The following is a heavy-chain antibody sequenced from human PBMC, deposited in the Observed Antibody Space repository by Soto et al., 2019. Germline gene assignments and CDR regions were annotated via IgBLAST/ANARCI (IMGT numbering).Heavy chain of an antibody. Sequence: VSGKGVGHSGRGYFKNRVRQAPGQGLEWMGWINPNSGGRNYAQKFQGRVTMTRDTSISTAYMKLSRLRSDDTAVYYCARGATSHYYYGMDVWGQGTTVTVSS. J-gene: IGHJ6*02. CDR1: GHSGRGYF. D-gene: IGHD1-26*01. V-gene: IGHV1-2*02. CDR3: ARGATSHYYYGMDV. CDR2: INPNSGGR.